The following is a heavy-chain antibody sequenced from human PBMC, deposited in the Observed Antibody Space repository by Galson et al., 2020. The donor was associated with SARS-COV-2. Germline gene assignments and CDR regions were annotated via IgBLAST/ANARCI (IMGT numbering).Heavy chain of an antibody. CDR2: IYYSGST. D-gene: IGHD3-22*01. CDR3: ARAPITMILVVEAFDI. J-gene: IGHJ3*02. V-gene: IGHV4-31*03. Sequence: SQTLSLTCTVSGGSISSGGYYWSWIRQHPGKGLEWIGYIYYSGSTYYNPSLKSRVTISVDTSKNQFSLKLSSVTAADTAVYYCARAPITMILVVEAFDIWGQGTMVTVSS. CDR1: GGSISSGGYY.